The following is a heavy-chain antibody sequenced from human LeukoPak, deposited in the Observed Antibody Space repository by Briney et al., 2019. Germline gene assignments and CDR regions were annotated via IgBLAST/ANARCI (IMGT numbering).Heavy chain of an antibody. J-gene: IGHJ4*02. CDR1: GFTFSSYA. Sequence: PGGSLRLSCAASGFTFSSYAMSWVRRTPGNGLEWVASINPDGNKKYSADSVKGRFTISRDNAENSLYLQMNSLRVEDTAFYYCARDLAYSRLDYWGQGMLVTVSS. CDR2: INPDGNKK. CDR3: ARDLAYSRLDY. D-gene: IGHD5-18*01. V-gene: IGHV3-7*01.